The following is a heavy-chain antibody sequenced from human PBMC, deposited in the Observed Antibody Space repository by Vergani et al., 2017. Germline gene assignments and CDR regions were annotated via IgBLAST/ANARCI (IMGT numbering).Heavy chain of an antibody. D-gene: IGHD4-23*01. CDR2: IIPILGIA. Sequence: QVQLVQSGAEVKKPGSSVKVSCKASGGTFSSYAISWVRQAPGQGLEWMGRIIPILGIANYAQKFQGRVTITAGKSTSTAYMELSSLRSEDTAVYYCARCIPDYGGKVRVKRESMDVWGQGTTVTVSS. V-gene: IGHV1-69*04. CDR1: GGTFSSYA. CDR3: ARCIPDYGGKVRVKRESMDV. J-gene: IGHJ6*02.